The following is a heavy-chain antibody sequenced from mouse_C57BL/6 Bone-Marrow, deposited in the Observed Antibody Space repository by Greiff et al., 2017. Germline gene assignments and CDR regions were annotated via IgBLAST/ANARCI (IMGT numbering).Heavy chain of an antibody. J-gene: IGHJ1*03. CDR1: GFPFSSSG. CDR3: ARRGTTAFDV. V-gene: IGHV5-6*01. Sequence: VQLKQSGGDFVQPGGSLKLSCAASGFPFSSSGMSWVRQTPDKRLEWVATISSGGSYTYYPDSVKGRFTISRDNAKNTLYLQMSSLKSEDTAMYYCARRGTTAFDVWGTGTTVTVSS. D-gene: IGHD1-2*01. CDR2: ISSGGSYT.